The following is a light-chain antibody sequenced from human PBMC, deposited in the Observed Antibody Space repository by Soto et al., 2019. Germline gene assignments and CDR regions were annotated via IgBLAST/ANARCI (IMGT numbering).Light chain of an antibody. Sequence: QSALTQPASVSGSPGPSITLSCTGTSSDVGAYSYVSWYQQHPGKAPKLIIYDVSNRPSGVSNRFSGSKSGNTASLTISGLQAEDEADYYCSSYTSSITLVFGGGTKVTVL. CDR2: DVS. V-gene: IGLV2-14*01. CDR3: SSYTSSITLV. J-gene: IGLJ2*01. CDR1: SSDVGAYSY.